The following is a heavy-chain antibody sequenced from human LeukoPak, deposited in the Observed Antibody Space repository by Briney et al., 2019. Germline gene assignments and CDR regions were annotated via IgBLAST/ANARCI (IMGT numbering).Heavy chain of an antibody. Sequence: SETLSLTCTVSGGSISSYYWSWIPQPPGKGLEWIGYIYYSETTNYNPSLKSRVTISVDKSKNHFSLKLSSVTAADTAVYYCARTTTVTTRFDYWGQGTLVTVSS. D-gene: IGHD4-17*01. CDR3: ARTTTVTTRFDY. CDR2: IYYSETT. CDR1: GGSISSYY. J-gene: IGHJ4*02. V-gene: IGHV4-59*01.